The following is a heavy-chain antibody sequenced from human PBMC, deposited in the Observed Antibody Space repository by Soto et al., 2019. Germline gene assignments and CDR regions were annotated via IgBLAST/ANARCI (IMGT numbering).Heavy chain of an antibody. CDR1: GGTFSSYA. V-gene: IGHV1-69*06. CDR3: ATTETTTVVTPFWYFDL. Sequence: GASVKVSCKASGGTFSSYAISWVLQAPGQGLEWMGGIIPIFGTANYAQKFQGRVTITADKSTSTAYMELSSLRSEDTAVYYCATTETTTVVTPFWYFDLWGRGTLVTVSS. J-gene: IGHJ2*01. D-gene: IGHD4-17*01. CDR2: IIPIFGTA.